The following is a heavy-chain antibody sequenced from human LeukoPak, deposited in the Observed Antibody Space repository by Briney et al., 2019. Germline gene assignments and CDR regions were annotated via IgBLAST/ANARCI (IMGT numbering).Heavy chain of an antibody. CDR1: GFTFSTYV. CDR3: GRYYVMDV. J-gene: IGHJ6*02. V-gene: IGHV3-23*01. Sequence: PGGSLRLSCAASGFTFSTYVMNWVRQAPGKGLEWVSTISDSGGSTYYADPVKGRFTISRDNSKSTLYLQMNSLRAEDTAVYYCGRYYVMDVWGQGTSVTVSS. CDR2: ISDSGGST.